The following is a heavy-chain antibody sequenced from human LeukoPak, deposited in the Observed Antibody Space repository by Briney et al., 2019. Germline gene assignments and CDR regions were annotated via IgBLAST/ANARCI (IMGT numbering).Heavy chain of an antibody. D-gene: IGHD3-16*01. J-gene: IGHJ5*02. CDR1: GFTFGTSW. CDR3: ARGFLWS. Sequence: GGSLRLSCAASGFTFGTSWVTWVRQAPGKGLEWVANINPSGTEKYYQGSVKGRFTVSRDNTKNSLYLQLDSLRVEDTAVYHCARGFLWSWGQGTLVTVSS. CDR2: INPSGTEK. V-gene: IGHV3-7*01.